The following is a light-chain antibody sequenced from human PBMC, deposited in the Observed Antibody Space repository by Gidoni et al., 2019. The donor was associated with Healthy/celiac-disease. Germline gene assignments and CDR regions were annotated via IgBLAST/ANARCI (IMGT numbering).Light chain of an antibody. CDR3: QQYDNLPLCS. V-gene: IGKV1-33*01. CDR1: QDISNY. CDR2: DAS. Sequence: DIQLTQSPSSLSASVGDRVTITCQASQDISNYLNWYQQKPGKAPKLLIYDASHLETGVPSRFSGSGSGTDFTFTISSLQPEDIATYYCQQYDNLPLCSFGQGTKLEIK. J-gene: IGKJ2*04.